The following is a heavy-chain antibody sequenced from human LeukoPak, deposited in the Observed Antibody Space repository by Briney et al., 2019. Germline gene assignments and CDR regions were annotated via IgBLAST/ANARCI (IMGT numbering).Heavy chain of an antibody. D-gene: IGHD6-6*01. V-gene: IGHV3-21*01. J-gene: IGHJ4*02. Sequence: GGSLRLSCAASGFTFSSYSMNWVRQAPGKGLEWVSSIISSSSYIYYADSVKGRFTISRDNAKNSLSLQMNSLRAEDTAVYYCARDPARPDNIAAPIIDYWGQGTLVTVSS. CDR1: GFTFSSYS. CDR3: ARDPARPDNIAAPIIDY. CDR2: IISSSSYI.